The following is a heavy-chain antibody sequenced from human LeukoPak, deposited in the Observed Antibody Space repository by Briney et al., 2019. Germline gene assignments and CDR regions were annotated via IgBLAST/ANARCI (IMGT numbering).Heavy chain of an antibody. V-gene: IGHV1-18*01. CDR1: GYTFPIYG. CDR3: AKECGRYPDNYFDY. CDR2: INTYSGNT. D-gene: IGHD1-26*01. J-gene: IGHJ4*02. Sequence: ASVKVSCKASGYTFPIYGITWVRQAPGQGLEWMGWINTYSGNTNYAQKLQGRVTMTTDTSTSTAYMELRSLRSDDTAVYYCAKECGRYPDNYFDYWGQGTLVTVSS.